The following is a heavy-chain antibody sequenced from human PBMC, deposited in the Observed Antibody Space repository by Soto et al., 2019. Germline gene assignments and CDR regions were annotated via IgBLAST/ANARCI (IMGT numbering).Heavy chain of an antibody. CDR3: ARSSKYCSGGSCYYRDAFDI. Sequence: SETLSLTCTVSGGSIGSPNNYWVWIRQSPGRGLEWIGAIYSSGSTNYNPSLKSRVTISVDTSKNQFSLKLSSVTAADTAVYYCARSSKYCSGGSCYYRDAFDIWGQGTMVTVSS. V-gene: IGHV4-39*07. CDR1: GGSIGSPNNY. D-gene: IGHD2-15*01. J-gene: IGHJ3*02. CDR2: IYSSGST.